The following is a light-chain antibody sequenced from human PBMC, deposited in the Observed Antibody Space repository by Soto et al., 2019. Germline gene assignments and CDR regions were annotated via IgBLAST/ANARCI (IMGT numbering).Light chain of an antibody. V-gene: IGKV1-39*01. J-gene: IGKJ4*01. CDR2: GAS. Sequence: DIQMTQSPSSLSASVGDRVTITCRASQSISSYLHWYQQKPGKAPKVLISGASSLQSGVPLRVSGSGSGTDCTLTISSLQSEDFASYYWQQSHSTPLTFGGGTKVEIK. CDR3: QQSHSTPLT. CDR1: QSISSY.